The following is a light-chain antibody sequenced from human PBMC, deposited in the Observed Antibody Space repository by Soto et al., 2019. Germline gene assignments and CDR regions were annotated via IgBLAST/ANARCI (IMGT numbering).Light chain of an antibody. Sequence: QSALTQPASVSGSPGQSIPISCTGTSSDVGGYNYVSWYQHHPGKAPKLIIYDVDNRPSGVSDRFSGSKSGNTASLTISGXXXXXXXXYYCSSYTSSSTRVFGTGTKVTV. CDR3: SSYTSSSTRV. CDR1: SSDVGGYNY. V-gene: IGLV2-14*03. CDR2: DVD. J-gene: IGLJ1*01.